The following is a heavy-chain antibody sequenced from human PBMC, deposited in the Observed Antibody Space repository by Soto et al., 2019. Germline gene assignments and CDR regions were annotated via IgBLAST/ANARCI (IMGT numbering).Heavy chain of an antibody. CDR2: IYYSGST. CDR3: ARDHAMVRGVTTYYYYGMDV. V-gene: IGHV4-59*01. J-gene: IGHJ6*02. D-gene: IGHD3-10*01. Sequence: LSLTCTVSGGSISSYYWSWIRQPPGKGLEWIGYIYYSGSTNYNPSLKSRATISVDTSKNQFSLKLSFVTAADTAVYYCARDHAMVRGVTTYYYYGMDVWGQGTTVTVSS. CDR1: GGSISSYY.